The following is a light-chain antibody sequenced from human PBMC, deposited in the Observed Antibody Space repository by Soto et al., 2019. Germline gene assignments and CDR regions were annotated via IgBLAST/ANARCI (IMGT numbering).Light chain of an antibody. V-gene: IGLV2-14*01. CDR1: SSDVGNYKY. Sequence: LTQPASVSGSPGQSITISCTGTSSDVGNYKYVSLYQQHPGKAPKLIIYEVSNRPSGVSDRFSGSKSGNTASLTISGLQAEDETDYYCLSYTSGGTYGFGTGTKVTVL. CDR3: LSYTSGGTYG. J-gene: IGLJ1*01. CDR2: EVS.